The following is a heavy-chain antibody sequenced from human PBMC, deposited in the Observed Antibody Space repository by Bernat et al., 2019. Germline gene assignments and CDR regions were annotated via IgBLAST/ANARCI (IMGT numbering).Heavy chain of an antibody. V-gene: IGHV3-7*03. D-gene: IGHD6-19*01. Sequence: EVQLVESGGGLVQPGGSLRLSCSASGFTFRGYWMTWVRQAHGKGLECVANIKDVGSDKYYVDSVKGRFTISRDNAQNSLYLQLNSLRVEDTAVYYCARRRGSASLDYWGQGTLITVSS. J-gene: IGHJ4*02. CDR2: IKDVGSDK. CDR3: ARRRGSASLDY. CDR1: GFTFRGYW.